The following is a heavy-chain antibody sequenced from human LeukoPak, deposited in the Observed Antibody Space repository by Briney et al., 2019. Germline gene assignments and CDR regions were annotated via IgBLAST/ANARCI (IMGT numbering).Heavy chain of an antibody. CDR2: IYYSGST. V-gene: IGHV4-59*01. J-gene: IGHJ4*02. CDR3: ARDRIAALDY. CDR1: GGSISSYY. Sequence: PSEILSLTCTVSGGSISSYYWSWIRQPPGKGLEWIGYIYYSGSTNYNPSLKSRVTISVDTSKNQFSLKLSSVTAADTAVYYCARDRIAALDYWGQGTLVTVSS. D-gene: IGHD6-6*01.